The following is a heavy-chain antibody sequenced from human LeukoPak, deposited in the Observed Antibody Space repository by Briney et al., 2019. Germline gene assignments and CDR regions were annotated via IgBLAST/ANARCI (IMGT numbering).Heavy chain of an antibody. J-gene: IGHJ4*02. CDR2: INPNSGGT. CDR3: ARDTRYDYVWGSSYYFDY. D-gene: IGHD3-16*01. CDR1: GYTFTGYY. Sequence: ASVKVSCKASGYTFTGYYMHWVRQAPGQGLEWMGRINPNSGGTNYAQKFQGRVTMTRDTSISTAYMELSRLRSDDTAVYYCARDTRYDYVWGSSYYFDYWGQGTLVTVFS. V-gene: IGHV1-2*06.